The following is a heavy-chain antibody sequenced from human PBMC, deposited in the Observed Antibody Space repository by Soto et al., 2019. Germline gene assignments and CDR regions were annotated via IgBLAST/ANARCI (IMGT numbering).Heavy chain of an antibody. CDR1: GFTFSSYG. Sequence: PGGSLRLSCAASGFTFSSYGMHWVRQAPGKGLEWVAVISYDGSNKYYADSVKGRFTISRDNSKNTLYLQMNSLRAEDTAVYYCAKDSRGSCYSCYYYYGMDVWGQGTTVTVSS. CDR2: ISYDGSNK. CDR3: AKDSRGSCYSCYYYYGMDV. V-gene: IGHV3-30*18. J-gene: IGHJ6*02. D-gene: IGHD2-15*01.